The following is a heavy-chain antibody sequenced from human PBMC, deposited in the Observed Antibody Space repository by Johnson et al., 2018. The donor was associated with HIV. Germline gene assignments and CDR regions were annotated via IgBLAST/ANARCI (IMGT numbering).Heavy chain of an antibody. V-gene: IGHV3-11*04. CDR3: AKVGGRHDYGDYIGAFDI. D-gene: IGHD4-17*01. J-gene: IGHJ3*02. CDR1: GFTFSDYY. Sequence: QVLLVESGGGLVKPGGSLRLSCAASGFTFSDYYMSWIRQTPGKGLERVSYISSSWTTVYHTDSVQGRFSIPRDNSKNTLYLQVNSLRAEDTAVYYCAKVGGRHDYGDYIGAFDIWGQGTMVTVSS. CDR2: ISSSWTTV.